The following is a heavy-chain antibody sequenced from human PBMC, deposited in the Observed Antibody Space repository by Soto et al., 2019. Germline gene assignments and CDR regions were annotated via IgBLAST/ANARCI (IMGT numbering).Heavy chain of an antibody. J-gene: IGHJ6*03. Sequence: QVQLVQSGAEVKKPGASVTVSCRSSGDTFTDYYMHWVRQAPGQGLEWMGWINPNSGVTKYAQKFQGWVTMTRDTSIRTVYRQLSRLRSDDTAVYYCARGSGGATATLADYYVDMEVWGTGTTVTVSS. CDR1: GDTFTDYY. CDR2: INPNSGVT. CDR3: ARGSGGATATLADYYVDMEV. V-gene: IGHV1-2*04. D-gene: IGHD1-26*01.